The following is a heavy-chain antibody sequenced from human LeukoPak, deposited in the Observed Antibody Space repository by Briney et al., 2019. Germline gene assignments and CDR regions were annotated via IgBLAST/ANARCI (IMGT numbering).Heavy chain of an antibody. J-gene: IGHJ6*02. CDR2: IIPTFGTA. CDR1: GGTFISYA. CDR3: ASSVITMVRGVMTAYYYYGMDV. V-gene: IGHV1-69*13. Sequence: SVKVSCKASGGTFISYAISWVRQAPGQGLEWMGGIIPTFGTANYAQKFQGRVTITADESTSTAYMELSSLRSEDTAVYYCASSVITMVRGVMTAYYYYGMDVWGQGTTVTVSS. D-gene: IGHD3-10*01.